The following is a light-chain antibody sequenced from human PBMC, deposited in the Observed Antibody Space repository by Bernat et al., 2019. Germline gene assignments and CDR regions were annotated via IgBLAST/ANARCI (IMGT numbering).Light chain of an antibody. J-gene: IGKJ4*01. V-gene: IGKV1-39*01. CDR2: AAS. Sequence: DIQMTQSPSSLSASLGDRVTITCRASQSISSYLNWYQQKPGKAPKLLIYAASSLQSGVPSRFSGSGSGTDFTLTISSLQPEDFATYYCQQGYSTPPVAFGEGTKVEIK. CDR3: QQGYSTPPVA. CDR1: QSISSY.